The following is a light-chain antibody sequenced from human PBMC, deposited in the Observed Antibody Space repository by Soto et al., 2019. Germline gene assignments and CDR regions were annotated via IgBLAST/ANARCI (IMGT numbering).Light chain of an antibody. CDR2: GAS. CDR1: QSVTNN. Sequence: VLTQSPGTLSLSPGERASLSCRGSQSVTNNQFAWFRQKPGQAPRLLIYGASTTATGIPARFSGSGSGTEFTLTISSLQSEDFAVYYCQQYNNWPPITFGQGTRLEIK. V-gene: IGKV3-15*01. J-gene: IGKJ5*01. CDR3: QQYNNWPPIT.